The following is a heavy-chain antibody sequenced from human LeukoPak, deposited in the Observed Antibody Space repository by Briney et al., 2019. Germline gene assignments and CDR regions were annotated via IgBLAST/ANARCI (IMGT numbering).Heavy chain of an antibody. CDR2: IDDSGSS. CDR1: GGSFGGYY. Sequence: SETLSLTCAVYGGSFGGYYWGWLRQPPGKGLEWIGEIDDSGSSNYNPSLKSRVTISVDTPKNQFSLKLTSVTAADTAVYYCVRGLYCSSTSCYKDYWGQGTLVTVSS. CDR3: VRGLYCSSTSCYKDY. V-gene: IGHV4-34*01. J-gene: IGHJ4*02. D-gene: IGHD2-2*02.